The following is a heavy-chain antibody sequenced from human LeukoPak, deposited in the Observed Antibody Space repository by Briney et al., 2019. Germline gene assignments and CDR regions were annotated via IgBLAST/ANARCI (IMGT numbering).Heavy chain of an antibody. D-gene: IGHD3-3*01. CDR1: GFTFSDYY. CDR2: ISSGGSTT. V-gene: IGHV3-11*01. Sequence: GGSLRLSCAASGFTFSDYYMSWIRQAPGKGLEWVSYISSGGSTTYYADSVKGRFTISRDNSKNTLYLQMNSLRAEDTAVYYCAKDRTYYDFWSGYADIDYWGQGTLVTVSS. J-gene: IGHJ4*02. CDR3: AKDRTYYDFWSGYADIDY.